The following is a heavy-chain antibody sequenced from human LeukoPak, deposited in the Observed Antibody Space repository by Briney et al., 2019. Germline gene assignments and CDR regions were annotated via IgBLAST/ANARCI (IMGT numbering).Heavy chain of an antibody. V-gene: IGHV5-51*01. CDR1: GYSFTSYW. D-gene: IGHD2-2*01. Sequence: GESLKISCKGSGYSFTSYWIGWVRQMPGKGLEGMGIIYPGDSDTRYSPSFQGQVTISADKSISTAYLQWSSLKASDTAMYYCARPGYCSSTSCSDAFDIWGQGTMVTVSS. CDR3: ARPGYCSSTSCSDAFDI. J-gene: IGHJ3*02. CDR2: IYPGDSDT.